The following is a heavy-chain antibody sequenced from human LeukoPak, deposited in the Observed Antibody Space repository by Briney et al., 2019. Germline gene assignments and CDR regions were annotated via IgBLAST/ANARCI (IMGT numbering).Heavy chain of an antibody. D-gene: IGHD3-10*01. J-gene: IGHJ4*02. V-gene: IGHV4-30-2*01. Sequence: KTSETLSLTCAVSGGSISSGGYSWSWIRQPPGKGLEWIGYIYHSGSTYYNPSLKSRVTISVDRSKNQFSLKLSSVTAADTAVYYCARLVIGFGEDSGYFDYWGQGTLVTVSS. CDR3: ARLVIGFGEDSGYFDY. CDR2: IYHSGST. CDR1: GGSISSGGYS.